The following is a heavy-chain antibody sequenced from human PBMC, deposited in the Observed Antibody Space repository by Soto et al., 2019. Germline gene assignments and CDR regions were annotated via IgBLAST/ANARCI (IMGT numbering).Heavy chain of an antibody. Sequence: GGSLRLSCVGSGFTFSNYGMHWVRQPPGKGLEWVALISDDGDKRYYADSVRGRLIISRDNSKDTLYLQMNSLGPDDTAVYFCAKARVRIVGANSFDYWGQGTPVTVPQ. J-gene: IGHJ4*02. CDR1: GFTFSNYG. V-gene: IGHV3-30*18. CDR3: AKARVRIVGANSFDY. D-gene: IGHD1-26*01. CDR2: ISDDGDKR.